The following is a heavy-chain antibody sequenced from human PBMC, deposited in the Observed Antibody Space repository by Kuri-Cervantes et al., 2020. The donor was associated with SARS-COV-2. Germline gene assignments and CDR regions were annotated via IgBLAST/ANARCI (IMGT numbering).Heavy chain of an antibody. CDR1: GFTFSSYW. CDR3: ARDGQQLGEFDY. V-gene: IGHV3-74*01. D-gene: IGHD6-13*01. Sequence: VVFLRLYCAASGFTFSSYWMHWVRQAPGKGLVWVSRINSDGSSTSYADSVKGRFTIPRDNAKNTLCLRMNSLRAEDTAVYYCARDGQQLGEFDYWGQGTLVTVSS. CDR2: INSDGSST. J-gene: IGHJ4*02.